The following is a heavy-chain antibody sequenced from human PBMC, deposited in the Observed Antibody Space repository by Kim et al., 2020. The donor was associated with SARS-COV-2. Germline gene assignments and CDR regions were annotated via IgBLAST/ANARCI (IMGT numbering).Heavy chain of an antibody. V-gene: IGHV3-30*04. CDR1: GFTFNIYT. D-gene: IGHD3-16*02. Sequence: GGSLRLSCAASGFTFNIYTMHWVRQAPGKGLESVALISYDGSSKYHADSVKGRFTISRDNSKNTLYLQMNSLRPEDTAVYYCARDNRQAGYDFVCGTYRCTSCDYWGQGTLVTVSS. CDR2: ISYDGSSK. CDR3: ARDNRQAGYDFVCGTYRCTSCDY. J-gene: IGHJ4*02.